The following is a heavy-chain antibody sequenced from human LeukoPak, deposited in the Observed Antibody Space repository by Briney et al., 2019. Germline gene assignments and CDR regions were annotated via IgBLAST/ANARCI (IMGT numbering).Heavy chain of an antibody. Sequence: GESLRLSCAASGFSFFSDGMHWVRQAPREGLEWVGVISDDGRSKDYADSVKGRFTISRDNSKDTLYLQMNSLRDEDTAVYYCAKRPSDYGDYVSYFDYWGQGTLVTVSS. V-gene: IGHV3-30*18. CDR2: ISDDGRSK. J-gene: IGHJ4*02. CDR1: GFSFFSDG. CDR3: AKRPSDYGDYVSYFDY. D-gene: IGHD4-17*01.